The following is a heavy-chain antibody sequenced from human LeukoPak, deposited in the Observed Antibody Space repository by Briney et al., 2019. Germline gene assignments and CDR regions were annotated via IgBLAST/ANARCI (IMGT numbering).Heavy chain of an antibody. V-gene: IGHV4-59*08. CDR2: IYYSGSS. Sequence: SETLSLTCTVSGGSISSYYWSWIRQPPGKGLEWIGYIYYSGSSNYNPSLKSRVTISVDTSKNQFSLKLSSVTAADTAVYYCARHPSTFGRAARPYYFDYWGQGTLVTVSS. D-gene: IGHD2/OR15-2a*01. CDR3: ARHPSTFGRAARPYYFDY. J-gene: IGHJ4*02. CDR1: GGSISSYY.